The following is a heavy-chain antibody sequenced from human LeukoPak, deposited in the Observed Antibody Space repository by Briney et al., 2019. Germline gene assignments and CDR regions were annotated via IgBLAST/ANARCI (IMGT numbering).Heavy chain of an antibody. CDR2: IFHSGSI. CDR3: ARAPQPTSYGDYGKRYFDL. V-gene: IGHV4-61*01. D-gene: IGHD4-17*01. Sequence: SETLSLTCTVSGGSFSNGYYCWSWIRQPPGTGLEWIGYIFHSGSINNNPSLKSRVTISVDTSKNQFSLKLTSVTAADTAVYYCARAPQPTSYGDYGKRYFDLWGRGTLVTVSS. CDR1: GGSFSNGYYC. J-gene: IGHJ2*01.